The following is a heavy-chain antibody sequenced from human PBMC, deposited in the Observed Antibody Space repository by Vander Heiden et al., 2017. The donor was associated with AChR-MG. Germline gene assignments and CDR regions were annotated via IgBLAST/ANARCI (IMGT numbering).Heavy chain of an antibody. Sequence: EVQLVESGGGLVQPGRSLRLSCAASGFTFDAYAMHWVRQAPGKGLEWVSGISWNSGSIGYADSVKGRFTISRDNAKNSLYLQMNSLRAEDTALYYCAMGPWGGSSSWGPFDYWGQGTLVTVSS. D-gene: IGHD6-13*01. V-gene: IGHV3-9*01. J-gene: IGHJ4*02. CDR3: AMGPWGGSSSWGPFDY. CDR2: ISWNSGSI. CDR1: GFTFDAYA.